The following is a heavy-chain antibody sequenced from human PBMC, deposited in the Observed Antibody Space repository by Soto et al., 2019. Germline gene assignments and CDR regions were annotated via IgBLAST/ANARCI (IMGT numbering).Heavy chain of an antibody. J-gene: IGHJ4*02. CDR3: EKGFYYYDSSGYYYVDY. CDR2: ISVSVSTI. CDR1: GFTFSSYA. D-gene: IGHD3-22*01. Sequence: WGSLRLSCAASGFTFSSYAVSWVRQAPGKGPEWISSISVSVSTIYYADSVKGRFTISRDNSKNTLYLQMSSLRAEDTAVYYCEKGFYYYDSSGYYYVDYWGQRPLVPVSS. V-gene: IGHV3-23*01.